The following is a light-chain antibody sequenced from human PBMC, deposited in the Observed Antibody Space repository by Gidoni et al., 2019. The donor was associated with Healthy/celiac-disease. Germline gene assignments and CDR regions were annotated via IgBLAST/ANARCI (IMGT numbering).Light chain of an antibody. Sequence: EIVLTQSQATLSLSPGERATLSCRASQSVSSYLAWYQQKPGQAPRLLIYDASNRATGIPARFSGSGSGTDFTLTISSLEPEDFAVYYCQQRSNWPPGLTFGGGTKVEIK. V-gene: IGKV3-11*01. CDR2: DAS. J-gene: IGKJ4*01. CDR3: QQRSNWPPGLT. CDR1: QSVSSY.